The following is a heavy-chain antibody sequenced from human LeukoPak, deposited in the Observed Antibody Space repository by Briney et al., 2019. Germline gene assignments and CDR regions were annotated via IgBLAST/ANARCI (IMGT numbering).Heavy chain of an antibody. J-gene: IGHJ4*02. CDR1: GYTFTGYY. Sequence: ASVKVSCKASGYTFTGYYMHWVRQAPGQGLEWMGRINPNSGGTNYAQKFQDRVTMTRDTSISTAYMELSRLRSDDTAVYYCARVTLDSSGWFDYWGQGTLVTVSS. CDR3: ARVTLDSSGWFDY. V-gene: IGHV1-2*06. CDR2: INPNSGGT. D-gene: IGHD3-22*01.